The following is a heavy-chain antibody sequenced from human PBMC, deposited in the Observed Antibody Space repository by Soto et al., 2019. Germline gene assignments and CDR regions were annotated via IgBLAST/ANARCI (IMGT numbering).Heavy chain of an antibody. J-gene: IGHJ4*02. Sequence: QLHLQESGPGLVKASETLSLTCTVSGGSISSSSYYWGWIRQPPGKGLEWIGSSYYSGSTYYNPSLKSRVTISVDTSKNQYSLKLSSVTAADTAVYYCARHTPAISISDHWGQGTLVTVSS. V-gene: IGHV4-39*01. D-gene: IGHD2-15*01. CDR1: GGSISSSSYY. CDR3: ARHTPAISISDH. CDR2: SYYSGST.